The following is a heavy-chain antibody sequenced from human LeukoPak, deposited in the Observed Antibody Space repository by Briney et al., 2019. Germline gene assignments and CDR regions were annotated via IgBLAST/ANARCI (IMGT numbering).Heavy chain of an antibody. CDR2: ISGSGGST. CDR3: ASGYYEGLFDY. Sequence: GRSLRLSCAASGFTFSSYAMSWVRQAPGKGLEWVSAISGSGGSTYYADSVKGRFTISRDNSKNTLYLQMNSLRAEDTAVYYCASGYYEGLFDYWGQGTLVTVSS. CDR1: GFTFSSYA. J-gene: IGHJ4*02. D-gene: IGHD3-22*01. V-gene: IGHV3-23*01.